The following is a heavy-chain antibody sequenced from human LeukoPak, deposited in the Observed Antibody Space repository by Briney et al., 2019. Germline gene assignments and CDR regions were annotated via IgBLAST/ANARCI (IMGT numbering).Heavy chain of an antibody. CDR2: IYWNDDK. J-gene: IGHJ4*02. D-gene: IGHD3-22*01. CDR1: GFSLSTSGVG. V-gene: IGHV2-5*01. CDR3: AHARITMIVVVISA. Sequence: SGPTLVKPTQTLTLTCTFSGFSLSTSGVGVGWIRQSPGKALEWLALIYWNDDKRYSPSLKSRLTITKDTSKNQVVLTMTNMDPVDTATYYCAHARITMIVVVISAWGQGTLVTVSS.